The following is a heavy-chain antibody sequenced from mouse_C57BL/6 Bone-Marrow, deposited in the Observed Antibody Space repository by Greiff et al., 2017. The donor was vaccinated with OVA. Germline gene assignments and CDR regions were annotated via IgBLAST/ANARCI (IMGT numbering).Heavy chain of an antibody. J-gene: IGHJ3*01. CDR2: IYPGSGST. CDR1: GYTFTSYW. D-gene: IGHD3-2*02. Sequence: QVQLQQPGAELVKPGASVKMSCKASGYTFTSYWITWVKQRPGQGLEWIGDIYPGSGSTNYNEKFKSKATLTVDTSSSPAYMQLSSLTSEDSAVYYCARKRQLRPWFAYWGQGTLVTVSA. V-gene: IGHV1-55*01. CDR3: ARKRQLRPWFAY.